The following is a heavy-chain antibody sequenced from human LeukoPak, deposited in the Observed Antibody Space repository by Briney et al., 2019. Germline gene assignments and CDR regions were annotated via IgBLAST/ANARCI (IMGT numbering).Heavy chain of an antibody. CDR3: ASLPGHDYGLTAFDV. V-gene: IGHV4-59*08. D-gene: IGHD4/OR15-4a*01. J-gene: IGHJ3*01. CDR1: GGSITTYY. Sequence: KSSETLSLTCTVSGGSITTYYWNWIRQPPGKGLEWIAFVYFDGGANYNPSLKSLVTISLDTSKNQFSLKLNSVTAADTAVYYCASLPGHDYGLTAFDVWGQGTLVAVSS. CDR2: VYFDGGA.